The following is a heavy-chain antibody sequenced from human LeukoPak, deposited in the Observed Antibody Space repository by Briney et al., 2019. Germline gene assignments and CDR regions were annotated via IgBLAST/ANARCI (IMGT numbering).Heavy chain of an antibody. V-gene: IGHV4-61*08. D-gene: IGHD6-13*01. Sequence: SETLSLTCTVSGGSISSGDYYWSWIRQPPGEGLEWIGNIFYSGSPNYKSSLKSRVTTSFDTSKNQFSLKLSSVTAADTAVYYCARVGHIVAAGTYDYWGQGTLVTVSS. CDR2: IFYSGSP. CDR1: GGSISSGDYY. CDR3: ARVGHIVAAGTYDY. J-gene: IGHJ4*02.